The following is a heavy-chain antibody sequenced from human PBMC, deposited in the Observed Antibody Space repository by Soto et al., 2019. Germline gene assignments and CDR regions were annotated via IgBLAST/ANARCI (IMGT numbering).Heavy chain of an antibody. CDR3: AKVFYYYDSSGYYYFDY. CDR1: GLTFSSYA. Sequence: GGSLRLSCAASGLTFSSYAVSWVRQAPGKGPEWISSISGSGSTIYYADSVKGRFTISRDNSKNTLYLQMSSLRAEDTAVYYCAKVFYYYDSSGYYYFDYWGQGTLVTVSS. J-gene: IGHJ4*02. V-gene: IGHV3-23*01. D-gene: IGHD3-22*01. CDR2: ISGSGSTI.